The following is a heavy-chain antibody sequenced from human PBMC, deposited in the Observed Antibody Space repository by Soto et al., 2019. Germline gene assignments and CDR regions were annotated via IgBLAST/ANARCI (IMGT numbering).Heavy chain of an antibody. CDR2: IWHDGRKK. J-gene: IGHJ4*02. V-gene: IGHV3-33*01. Sequence: QEQLVESGGGVVQPERSLRLSCAASGFTFSDYGMHWVRQAPGKGLEWVAVIWHDGRKKDYADSVKGRVTISRGNSKNTLDLQMNSLRVEDTAVYHGARDRGADAPIDYWGQGTLVTVSS. CDR3: ARDRGADAPIDY. CDR1: GFTFSDYG. D-gene: IGHD3-10*01.